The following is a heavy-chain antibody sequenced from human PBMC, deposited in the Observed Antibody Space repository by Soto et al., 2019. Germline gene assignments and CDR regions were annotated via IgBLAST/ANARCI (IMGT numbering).Heavy chain of an antibody. V-gene: IGHV5-10-1*03. Sequence: EVQLVQSGAEVKTPGESLTISCKTSGYSFNPFWISWVRQVPGKGLEWMGRIDPGDSNTNYSPSFQGHVTLSVDKSIGTAYLQWSSLKASDTAIYYCARQGGYYYYGMDVWGQGTAVTVSS. D-gene: IGHD2-15*01. CDR2: IDPGDSNT. CDR3: ARQGGYYYYGMDV. J-gene: IGHJ6*02. CDR1: GYSFNPFW.